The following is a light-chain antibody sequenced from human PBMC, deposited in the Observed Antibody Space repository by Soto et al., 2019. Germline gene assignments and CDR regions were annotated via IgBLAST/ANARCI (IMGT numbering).Light chain of an antibody. J-gene: IGKJ5*01. CDR2: GAS. CDR1: QSVSSSY. Sequence: EIELTQSPGTLSLSPGERATLSCRASQSVSSSYLAWYQQKPGQAPRLLIYGASSRATGIPDRFSGSGSGTDFTLTISRLEPEDFAVYYCQQRSNWPPITFGQGTRLEI. V-gene: IGKV3D-20*02. CDR3: QQRSNWPPIT.